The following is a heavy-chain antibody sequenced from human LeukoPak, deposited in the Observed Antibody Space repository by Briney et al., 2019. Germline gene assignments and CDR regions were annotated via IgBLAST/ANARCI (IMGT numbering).Heavy chain of an antibody. CDR3: ARDPPLGSCSTISCPHLDY. CDR1: GFPFSRYS. CDR2: ISSSSFFI. V-gene: IGHV3-21*01. Sequence: GGSLRLSCAASGFPFSRYSMIWVRQAPGEGLEWVSSISSSSFFIYDADSVKGRFTISRDNANNSLYLQMNSLQAEDTAVYYCARDPPLGSCSTISCPHLDYWGQGTLVTVSS. J-gene: IGHJ4*02. D-gene: IGHD2-2*01.